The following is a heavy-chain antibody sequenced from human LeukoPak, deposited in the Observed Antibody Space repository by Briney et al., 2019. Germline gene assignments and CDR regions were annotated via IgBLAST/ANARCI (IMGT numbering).Heavy chain of an antibody. V-gene: IGHV3-21*01. J-gene: IGHJ4*02. D-gene: IGHD3-22*01. Sequence: GGSLRLSCAASGFTFDDYNMNWVRQAPGKGLEWVSSISSSSSYIYYADSVKGRFTISRDNAKNSLYLQMNSLRAEDTAVYYCARDEGYYYDSSGYHDYWGQGTLVTVSS. CDR2: ISSSSSYI. CDR3: ARDEGYYYDSSGYHDY. CDR1: GFTFDDYN.